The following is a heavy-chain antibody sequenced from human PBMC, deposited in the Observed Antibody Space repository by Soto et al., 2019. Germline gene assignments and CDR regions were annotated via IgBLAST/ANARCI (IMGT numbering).Heavy chain of an antibody. D-gene: IGHD3-22*01. CDR1: GGSISSSNW. CDR2: IYHSGST. Sequence: SATLSLTCAVSGGSISSSNWWGWVRQPPGKGLEWIGEIYHSGSTNYNPSLKSRVTISVDKSKNQFSLKPSSVTAADTAVYYCARLRGVVINAFDYWGQGTLVTVSS. CDR3: ARLRGVVINAFDY. V-gene: IGHV4-4*02. J-gene: IGHJ4*02.